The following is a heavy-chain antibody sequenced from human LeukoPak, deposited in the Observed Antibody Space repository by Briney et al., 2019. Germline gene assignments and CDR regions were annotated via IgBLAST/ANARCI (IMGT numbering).Heavy chain of an antibody. D-gene: IGHD1-26*01. V-gene: IGHV3-48*03. CDR3: ARDQWELGIDY. Sequence: GGSLRLSCAASGFTFSSYEMNWVRQAQGKGLEWVSYISSSGSTIYYADSVKGRFTISRDNAKNSLYLQMNSLRAEDTAVYYCARDQWELGIDYWGQGTLVTVSS. J-gene: IGHJ4*02. CDR1: GFTFSSYE. CDR2: ISSSGSTI.